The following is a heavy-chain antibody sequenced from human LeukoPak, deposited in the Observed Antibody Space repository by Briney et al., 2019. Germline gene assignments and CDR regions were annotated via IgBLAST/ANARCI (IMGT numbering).Heavy chain of an antibody. CDR2: ISNRGSTI. J-gene: IGHJ4*02. CDR1: GFTFSDFY. V-gene: IGHV3-11*01. CDR3: ARSADRSGYFREITLYYFDY. D-gene: IGHD3-22*01. Sequence: PGGSLRLSCAASGFTFSDFYMTWIRQAPGKGLEWVSHISNRGSTIHYADSVRGRFTISRDNAKKSLYLQMNGLRAEDTAVYYCARSADRSGYFREITLYYFDYWGQGTLVTVSS.